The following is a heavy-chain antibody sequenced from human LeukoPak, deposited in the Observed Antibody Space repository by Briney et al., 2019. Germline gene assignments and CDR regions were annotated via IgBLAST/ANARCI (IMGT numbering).Heavy chain of an antibody. CDR3: AKGPDFADYYFDH. J-gene: IGHJ4*02. CDR1: GFTFSSYA. D-gene: IGHD3-3*01. Sequence: GGSLRLSCAASGFTFSSYAMSWVRQAPGKGLEWVSAISGSGGSTYYADSVKGRFTISRDNAKNSLYLQMNSLRGEDTAVYYCAKGPDFADYYFDHWGQGTLVTVSS. V-gene: IGHV3-23*01. CDR2: ISGSGGST.